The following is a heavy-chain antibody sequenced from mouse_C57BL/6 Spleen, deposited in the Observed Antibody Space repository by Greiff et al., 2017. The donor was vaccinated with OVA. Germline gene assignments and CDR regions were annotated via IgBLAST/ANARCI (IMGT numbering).Heavy chain of an antibody. J-gene: IGHJ2*01. CDR3: ARVWYY. CDR1: GYAFSSSW. CDR2: IYPGDGDT. V-gene: IGHV1-82*01. Sequence: VKLQESGPELVKPGASVKISCKASGYAFSSSWMNWVKQRPGKGLEWIGRIYPGDGDTNYNGKFKGKATLTADKSSSTAYMQLSSLTSEDSAVYFCARVWYYWGQGTTLTVSS.